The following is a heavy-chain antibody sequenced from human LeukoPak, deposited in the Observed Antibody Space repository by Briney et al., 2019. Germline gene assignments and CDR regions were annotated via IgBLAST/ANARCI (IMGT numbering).Heavy chain of an antibody. V-gene: IGHV3-53*05. CDR1: GFIVSTNY. D-gene: IGHD6-13*01. Sequence: GGSLRLSCAASGFIVSTNYMNWVRQAPGKGLEWVSVIHSGGTTYYADSVKGRLTISRDSSKNSLYLQMNRLRIEDTALYYCAKDLGSYYSSKWYRGLDSWGQGTLVTVSS. CDR2: IHSGGTT. CDR3: AKDLGSYYSSKWYRGLDS. J-gene: IGHJ4*02.